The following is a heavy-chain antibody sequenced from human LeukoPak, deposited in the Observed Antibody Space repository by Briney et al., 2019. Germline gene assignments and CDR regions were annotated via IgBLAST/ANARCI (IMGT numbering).Heavy chain of an antibody. CDR3: ASEIFGSGSYPDF. Sequence: GRSLRLSCAASGFAFNAYAMHWVRQAPGQGLEWVALIWHDGSHKFYSNSVRGQFTISRDNSKNTVSLQMNNLRPEDTAAYYCASEIFGSGSYPDFWGQGSLVTVSS. CDR2: IWHDGSHK. J-gene: IGHJ4*02. CDR1: GFAFNAYA. D-gene: IGHD3-10*01. V-gene: IGHV3-33*01.